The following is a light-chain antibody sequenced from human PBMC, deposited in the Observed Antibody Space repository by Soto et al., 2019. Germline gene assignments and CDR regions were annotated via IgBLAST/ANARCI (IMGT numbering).Light chain of an antibody. CDR3: ISYTSSSTLVV. CDR1: SSDVGGYNY. Sequence: QSALTQPASVSGSPGQSITISCTGTSSDVGGYNYVSWYQQHPGKAPKLMIYDVSNRPSGVSNRFSGSKSGNTASLTISGLQAEDKDEYYCISYTSSSTLVVFGGGTKLTVL. J-gene: IGLJ2*01. V-gene: IGLV2-14*01. CDR2: DVS.